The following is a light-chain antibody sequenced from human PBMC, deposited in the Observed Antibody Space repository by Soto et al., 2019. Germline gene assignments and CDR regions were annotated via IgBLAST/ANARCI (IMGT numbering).Light chain of an antibody. V-gene: IGLV1-44*01. J-gene: IGLJ2*01. CDR3: AACDDSLNVV. CDR1: SSNIGSNN. CDR2: SNN. Sequence: QSVLTQPPSASGTPGQRVTISCSGSSSNIGSNNVNWYQQLPGTAPKLLIYSNNQRPSGVPDRFSGSKSGTSASLAISGLQSEDEADYYCAACDDSLNVVFGGGTKLTVL.